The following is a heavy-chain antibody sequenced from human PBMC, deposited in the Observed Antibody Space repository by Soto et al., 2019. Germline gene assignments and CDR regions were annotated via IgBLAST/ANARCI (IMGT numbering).Heavy chain of an antibody. CDR2: IYPGDSDT. Sequence: GESLKISCKGSGYSFTDYRIGWVRQMPGKGLEWMGIIYPGDSDTRYSPSFQGQVTISADRSISTAYLQWSSLKASDTAVYYCARHSASYVIASTFDIWGQGTMVTVSS. CDR1: GYSFTDYR. J-gene: IGHJ3*02. D-gene: IGHD1-26*01. V-gene: IGHV5-51*01. CDR3: ARHSASYVIASTFDI.